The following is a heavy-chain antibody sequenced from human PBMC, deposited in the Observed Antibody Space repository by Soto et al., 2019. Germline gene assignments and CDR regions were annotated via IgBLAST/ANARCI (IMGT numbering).Heavy chain of an antibody. V-gene: IGHV1-2*04. CDR3: ARGRDPQAGDDAFDI. Sequence: ASVKVSCKASGYTFTGYYMHWVRQAPGQGLEWMGWINPNSGGTNYAQKFQGWVTMTRDTSISTAYMELSRLRSDDTAVYYCARGRDPQAGDDAFDIWGQGTMVTVSS. CDR1: GYTFTGYY. D-gene: IGHD6-25*01. CDR2: INPNSGGT. J-gene: IGHJ3*02.